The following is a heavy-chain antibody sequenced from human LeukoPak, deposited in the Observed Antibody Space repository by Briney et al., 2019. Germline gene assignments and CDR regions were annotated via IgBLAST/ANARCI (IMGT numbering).Heavy chain of an antibody. V-gene: IGHV4-59*01. CDR3: ARTRYDFWSGYYYYMDV. J-gene: IGHJ6*03. CDR2: IYYSGST. Sequence: PSETLSLTCTVSGGSLSSYYWSWIRQPPGKGLEWIGYIYYSGSTNYNPSLKSRVTISVDTSKNQFSLKLSSVTAADTAVYYCARTRYDFWSGYYYYMDVWGKGTTVTVSS. CDR1: GGSLSSYY. D-gene: IGHD3-3*01.